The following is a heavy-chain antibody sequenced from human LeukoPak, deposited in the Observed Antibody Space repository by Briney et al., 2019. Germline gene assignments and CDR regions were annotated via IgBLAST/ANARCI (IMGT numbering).Heavy chain of an antibody. CDR1: GYIFNDYY. Sequence: GASVTVSCKASGYIFNDYYIHWVRQAPGQGPEWMGRINPNSGDTDSAQKFQGRVTMTRVASITTVYMEMRRLTSDDTAVYYCARVAYGNNATPFDHWGQGTLVIVSS. D-gene: IGHD4-11*01. J-gene: IGHJ4*02. CDR2: INPNSGDT. CDR3: ARVAYGNNATPFDH. V-gene: IGHV1-2*06.